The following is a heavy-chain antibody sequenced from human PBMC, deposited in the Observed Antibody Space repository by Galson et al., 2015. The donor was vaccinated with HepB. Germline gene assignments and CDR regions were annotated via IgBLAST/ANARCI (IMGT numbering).Heavy chain of an antibody. Sequence: SAKVSCKVSGYTLTELSMHWGRQAPGKGLEWMGGFGPEDGETIYAQKFQGRVTMTEDTSTDTAYMELSSLRSEDTAVYYCATDAPYDSSLDAFDIWGQGTMVTVSS. CDR2: FGPEDGET. V-gene: IGHV1-24*01. D-gene: IGHD3-22*01. CDR3: ATDAPYDSSLDAFDI. J-gene: IGHJ3*02. CDR1: GYTLTELS.